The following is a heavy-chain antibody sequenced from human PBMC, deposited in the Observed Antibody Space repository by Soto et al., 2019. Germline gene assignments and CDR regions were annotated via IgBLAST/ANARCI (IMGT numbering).Heavy chain of an antibody. CDR1: GFTFSSYS. J-gene: IGHJ3*02. CDR2: IWYDGSNK. Sequence: QVQLVESGGGVVQPGRSLRLSCAASGFTFSSYSMHWVRQAPGKGLEWVAVIWYDGSNKYYADSVKGRFTISRDNSKNTLYLQMNSLRAEDTAVYYCARAKSSGSYYLDAFDIWGQGTMVTVSS. D-gene: IGHD3-10*01. CDR3: ARAKSSGSYYLDAFDI. V-gene: IGHV3-33*01.